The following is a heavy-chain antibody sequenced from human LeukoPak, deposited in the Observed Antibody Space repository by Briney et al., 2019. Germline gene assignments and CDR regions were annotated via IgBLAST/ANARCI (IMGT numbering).Heavy chain of an antibody. V-gene: IGHV1-69*13. CDR2: IIPIFGTA. CDR3: ARPVPVYCGGDCSDAFDI. D-gene: IGHD2-21*01. Sequence: GTSVKVSCKASGGTFSSYAISWVRQAPGQGLEWMGGIIPIFGTANYAQKFQGRVTITADESTSTAYMELSSLRSEDTAVYYCARPVPVYCGGDCSDAFDIWGQGTMVTVSS. CDR1: GGTFSSYA. J-gene: IGHJ3*02.